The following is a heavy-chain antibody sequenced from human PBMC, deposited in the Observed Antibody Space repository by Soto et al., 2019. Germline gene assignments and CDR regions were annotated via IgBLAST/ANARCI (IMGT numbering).Heavy chain of an antibody. CDR1: GYSFTSYG. CDR3: ARDNGFGESDV. V-gene: IGHV1-18*01. J-gene: IGHJ6*02. CDR2: ISAYNGNT. Sequence: QVQLVQSGAEVKKPGASVKVSCKASGYSFTSYGITWVRQAPGQGLEWMGWISAYNGNTNYAQKLQGRVTMTTDTSTRTAYMELRILRCDDTAVYYCARDNGFGESDVWGQGTTVTVAS. D-gene: IGHD3-10*01.